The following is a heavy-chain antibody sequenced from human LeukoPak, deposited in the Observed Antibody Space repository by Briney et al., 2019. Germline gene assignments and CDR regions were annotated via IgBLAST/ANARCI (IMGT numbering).Heavy chain of an antibody. Sequence: SETLSLTCAVYGGSFSGYYWSWIRQPPGKGLEWIGEINHSGSTNYNPSLKSRVTISVDTTKNQFSLKLSSVTAADTAVYYCARGSGLRYFDWLGQGTLVTVSS. J-gene: IGHJ4*02. CDR1: GGSFSGYY. CDR3: ARGSGLRYFDW. V-gene: IGHV4-34*01. CDR2: INHSGST. D-gene: IGHD3-9*01.